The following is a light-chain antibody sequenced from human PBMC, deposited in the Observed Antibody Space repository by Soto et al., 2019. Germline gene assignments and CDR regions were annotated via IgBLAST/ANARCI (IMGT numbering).Light chain of an antibody. CDR3: QSYFWV. J-gene: IGLJ3*02. CDR1: SGSIASNY. Sequence: NFMLTQPHSVSESPGKTVTISCTRSSGSIASNYVQWYQQRPGSAPTTVIYEDNQRPSGVPDRFSGSIDSSSNSASLTISGLKTEDEADYYCQSYFWVFGGGTKLTVL. V-gene: IGLV6-57*03. CDR2: EDN.